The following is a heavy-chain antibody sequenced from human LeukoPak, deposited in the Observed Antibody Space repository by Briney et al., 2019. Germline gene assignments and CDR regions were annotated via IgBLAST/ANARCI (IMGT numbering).Heavy chain of an antibody. D-gene: IGHD1-1*01. CDR1: GGTFSSYA. V-gene: IGHV1-69*13. Sequence: ASVKVSCKASGGTFSSYAISWVRQAPGQGLEWMGGIIPIFGTANYAQKFQGRVTITADESTSTAYMELRSLRSDDTAVYYCARIQLPGAFDIWGQGTMVTVSS. J-gene: IGHJ3*02. CDR3: ARIQLPGAFDI. CDR2: IIPIFGTA.